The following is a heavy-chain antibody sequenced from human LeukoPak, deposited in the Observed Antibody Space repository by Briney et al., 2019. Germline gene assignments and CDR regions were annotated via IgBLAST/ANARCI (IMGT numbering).Heavy chain of an antibody. CDR3: AKLGLRTRGFDY. Sequence: TGGSLRLSCAASGFTFSSYAMSWVRQAPGKGLEWVSATSGSGGSTYYADSVKGRFTISRDNSKNTLYLQMNSLRAEDTAVYYCAKLGLRTRGFDYWGQGTLVTVSS. V-gene: IGHV3-23*01. CDR2: TSGSGGST. CDR1: GFTFSSYA. J-gene: IGHJ4*02. D-gene: IGHD3-10*01.